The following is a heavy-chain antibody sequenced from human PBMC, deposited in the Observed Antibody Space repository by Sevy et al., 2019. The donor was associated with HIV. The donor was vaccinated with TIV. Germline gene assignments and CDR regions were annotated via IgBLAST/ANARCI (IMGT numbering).Heavy chain of an antibody. D-gene: IGHD2-2*01. J-gene: IGHJ6*02. CDR2: IKKDGREK. CDR3: ARDCSSTSCLWGLDV. V-gene: IGHV3-7*03. Sequence: GGSLRLSCAASGFTFSRYWMSWVRQAPGKGLEWVANIKKDGREKYYVDSVKGRFTISRDNAKNSLFLQMNSLRAEDTAVYYWARDCSSTSCLWGLDVWGQGTTVTVSS. CDR1: GFTFSRYW.